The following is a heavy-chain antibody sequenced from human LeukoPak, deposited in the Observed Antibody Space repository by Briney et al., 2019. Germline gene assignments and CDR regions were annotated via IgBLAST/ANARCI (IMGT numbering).Heavy chain of an antibody. V-gene: IGHV4-4*07. J-gene: IGHJ6*02. D-gene: IGHD6-13*01. CDR3: ARGYQQLVGPYYYYGMDV. CDR1: VGSISIYY. Sequence: SETLPLTCTVPVGSISIYYWSSIRQPAGKGLEWIGRIYTSRSTNYNPSLKSRVTMSVDTSKNQFSLKLSSVTAADTAVYYCARGYQQLVGPYYYYGMDVWGQGTTVTVSS. CDR2: IYTSRST.